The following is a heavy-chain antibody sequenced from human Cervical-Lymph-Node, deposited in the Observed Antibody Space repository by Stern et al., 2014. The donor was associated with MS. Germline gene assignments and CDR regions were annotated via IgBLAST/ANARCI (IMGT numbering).Heavy chain of an antibody. CDR3: TRPPYGDYRDY. Sequence: EVQLEESGGGLVQPGGSLRLSCAASGFTFGGSALHWVRQASGKGLEWVGRIRSKAGNYATTYDASVKGRFIISRDDSKNIMYLQMNSLKTEDTAVYYCTRPPYGDYRDYWGQGIQVTVSS. J-gene: IGHJ4*02. CDR2: IRSKAGNYAT. CDR1: GFTFGGSA. V-gene: IGHV3-73*01. D-gene: IGHD4-17*01.